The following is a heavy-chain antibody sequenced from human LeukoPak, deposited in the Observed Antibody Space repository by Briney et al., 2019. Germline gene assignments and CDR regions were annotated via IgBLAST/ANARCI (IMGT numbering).Heavy chain of an antibody. CDR1: GYTFTGYY. V-gene: IGHV1-2*02. CDR3: ARDFSGSPEGDASDI. CDR2: INPNSGGT. D-gene: IGHD1-26*01. J-gene: IGHJ3*02. Sequence: ASVKVSCKASGYTFTGYYMHWVRQAPGQGLEWMGWINPNSGGTNYAQKFQGRVTMTRDTSISTAYMELSRLRSDDTAVYYCARDFSGSPEGDASDIWGQGTMVTVSS.